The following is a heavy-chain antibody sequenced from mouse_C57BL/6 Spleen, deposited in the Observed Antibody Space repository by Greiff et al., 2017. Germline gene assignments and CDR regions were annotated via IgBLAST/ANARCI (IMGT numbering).Heavy chain of an antibody. Sequence: EVNVVESGGDLVKPGGSLKLSCAASGFTFSSYGMSWVRQTPDKRLEWVATISSGGSYTYYPDSVKGRFTISRDNAKNTLYLQMSSLKSEYTAMYYCARLGSNWFAYWGQGTLVTVSA. D-gene: IGHD2-5*01. CDR3: ARLGSNWFAY. J-gene: IGHJ3*01. CDR2: ISSGGSYT. V-gene: IGHV5-6*01. CDR1: GFTFSSYG.